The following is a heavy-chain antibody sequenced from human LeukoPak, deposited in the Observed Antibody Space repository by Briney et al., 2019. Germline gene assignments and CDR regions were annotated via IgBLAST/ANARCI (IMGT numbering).Heavy chain of an antibody. D-gene: IGHD3-9*01. CDR2: INPSGGST. J-gene: IGHJ6*02. CDR3: ARAPDTMDYDILTGHPYYYYGMDV. Sequence: ASVKVSCKASGYTFTSYYMHWVRQAPGQGLEWMGIINPSGGSTSYAQKFQGRVTMTRDTSTSTVYMELSSLRSKDTAVYYCARAPDTMDYDILTGHPYYYYGMDVWGQGTTVTVSS. V-gene: IGHV1-46*01. CDR1: GYTFTSYY.